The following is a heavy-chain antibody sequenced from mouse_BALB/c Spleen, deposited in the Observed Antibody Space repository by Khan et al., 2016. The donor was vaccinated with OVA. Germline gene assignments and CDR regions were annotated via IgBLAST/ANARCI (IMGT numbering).Heavy chain of an antibody. CDR3: ARHGSISWFAY. V-gene: IGHV1S135*01. J-gene: IGHJ3*01. D-gene: IGHD1-1*01. Sequence: VQLQQSGPELMKPGASVQISCKASGYSFTSYYIHWVKQSHGETLEWIGYIDPFHGGTTYNQKFTGKATLTVDQSSSTAYIHLSSLTSEDSSVYYCARHGSISWFAYWGQGSLVTVSA. CDR1: GYSFTSYY. CDR2: IDPFHGGT.